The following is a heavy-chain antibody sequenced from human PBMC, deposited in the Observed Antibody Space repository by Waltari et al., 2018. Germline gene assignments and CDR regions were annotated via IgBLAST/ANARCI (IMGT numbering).Heavy chain of an antibody. J-gene: IGHJ4*02. CDR3: ARDQSMNDY. CDR1: GFTFSSNS. CDR2: ISRSSSYR. Sequence: EVQLVEFGGGMVKPGGSLRLSCAASGFTFSSNSMNWVRQAPGRGLEWVSSISRSSSYRCYADSVKGRFTISRDNAKNSLYLQMNSLRAEDTAVYYCARDQSMNDYWGQGTLVTVSS. V-gene: IGHV3-21*01. D-gene: IGHD3-22*01.